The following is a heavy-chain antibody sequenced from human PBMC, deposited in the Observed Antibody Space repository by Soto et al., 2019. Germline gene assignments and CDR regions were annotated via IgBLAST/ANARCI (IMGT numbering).Heavy chain of an antibody. CDR2: IYYSGST. CDR1: RGSISSSSYY. D-gene: IGHD3-10*01. V-gene: IGHV4-39*01. J-gene: IGHJ5*02. CDR3: ASAPMVRGNWYDP. Sequence: SETLSLTCTVARGSISSSSYYRAWIRQPPGKVLEWLGSIYYSGSTYYNPSLKSRVTISVDTSRSQFSLKLSSVPAAATAVYYCASAPMVRGNWYDPWGQGTLVTVSS.